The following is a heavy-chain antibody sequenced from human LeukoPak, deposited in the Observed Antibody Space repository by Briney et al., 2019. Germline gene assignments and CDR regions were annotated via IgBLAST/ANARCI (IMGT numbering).Heavy chain of an antibody. J-gene: IGHJ5*02. Sequence: ASVKVSCKASGYTFTGYYMHWVRQAPGQGLEWMGWINPNSSGTNYAQKFQGRVTMTRDTSISTAYMELSRLRSDDTAVYYCARDGYCSSTSCYAASDNWIDPWGQGTLVTVSS. V-gene: IGHV1-2*02. CDR2: INPNSSGT. CDR3: ARDGYCSSTSCYAASDNWIDP. CDR1: GYTFTGYY. D-gene: IGHD2-2*03.